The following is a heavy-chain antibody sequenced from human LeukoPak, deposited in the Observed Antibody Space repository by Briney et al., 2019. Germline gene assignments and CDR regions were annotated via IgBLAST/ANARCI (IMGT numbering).Heavy chain of an antibody. CDR3: ARRMGGELVAFDI. CDR1: GFTFNSYS. J-gene: IGHJ3*02. CDR2: ISSSSTTI. Sequence: PGGSLRLSCAASGFTFNSYSMNWVRQAPGKGLEWVSYISSSSTTIYFADSVKGRFTISRDNAKNSLYLQMNSLRDEDTAVYYCARRMGGELVAFDIWGQGTMVTVSS. D-gene: IGHD1-7*01. V-gene: IGHV3-48*02.